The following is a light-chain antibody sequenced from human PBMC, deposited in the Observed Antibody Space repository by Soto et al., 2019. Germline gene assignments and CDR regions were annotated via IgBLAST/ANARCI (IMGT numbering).Light chain of an antibody. J-gene: IGKJ2*04. CDR2: GTS. CDR1: QSIIRY. CDR3: QQTFTTPCS. V-gene: IGKV1-39*01. Sequence: DIQMTQSPSSLSASVGDSVTITCRASQSIIRYLNWYQQKPGKAPKLLIYGTSSLQSGVPSRFSGSGSGTDFTLTISTPQPEDFATYYCQQTFTTPCSFGQGTKLETK.